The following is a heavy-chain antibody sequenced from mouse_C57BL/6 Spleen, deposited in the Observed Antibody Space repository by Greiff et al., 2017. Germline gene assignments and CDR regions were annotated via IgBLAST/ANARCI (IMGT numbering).Heavy chain of an antibody. D-gene: IGHD3-2*02. V-gene: IGHV1-15*01. Sequence: VQGVESGAELVRPGASVTLSCKASGYTFTDYEMHWVKQTPVHGLEWIGAIDPETGGTAYNQKFKGKAILTADKSSSTAYMELRSLTSEDSAVYYCTREGGRAQEDFDYWGQGTTLTVSS. CDR1: GYTFTDYE. J-gene: IGHJ2*01. CDR2: IDPETGGT. CDR3: TREGGRAQEDFDY.